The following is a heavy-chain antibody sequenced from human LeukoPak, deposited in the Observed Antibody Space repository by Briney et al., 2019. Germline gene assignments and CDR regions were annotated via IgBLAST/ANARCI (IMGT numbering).Heavy chain of an antibody. CDR3: ARAVVLYYDGSGYSTRFDY. J-gene: IGHJ4*02. CDR1: GGSISRYY. CDR2: IYYSGST. D-gene: IGHD3-22*01. V-gene: IGHV4-59*01. Sequence: SETLSLTCTVSGGSISRYYWSWIRQPPGKGLQWIGYIYYSGSTNYNPSLKSRVTISVDTSKNQFSLKLSSVTAADTAMYYCARAVVLYYDGSGYSTRFDYWGQGTLVTVSS.